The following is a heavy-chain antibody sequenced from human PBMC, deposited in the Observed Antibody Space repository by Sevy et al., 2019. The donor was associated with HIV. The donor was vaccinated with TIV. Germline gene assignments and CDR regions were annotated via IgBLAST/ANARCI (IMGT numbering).Heavy chain of an antibody. J-gene: IGHJ6*02. CDR3: ARYPDTAMVKYYYYGMDV. V-gene: IGHV1-2*02. Sequence: ASVKVSCKASGYSFTGYYMHWVRQAPGQGLEWMGWLNPNSGGTNYAQKFQGRVTMTRDTSISTAYMELGRLRSDDTAVYYCARYPDTAMVKYYYYGMDVWGQGTTVTVSS. D-gene: IGHD5-18*01. CDR1: GYSFTGYY. CDR2: LNPNSGGT.